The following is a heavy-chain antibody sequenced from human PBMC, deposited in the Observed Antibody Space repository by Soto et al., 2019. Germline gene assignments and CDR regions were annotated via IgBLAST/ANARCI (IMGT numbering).Heavy chain of an antibody. V-gene: IGHV3-23*01. D-gene: IGHD3-22*01. J-gene: IGHJ4*02. CDR2: ISGSGGST. Sequence: GGSMRVSCASSGVTFSSYAMSWVRPAPGKGLEWVSAISGSGGSTYDADSVKGRFTSSRDNSKSTLYLQMNSLRAEDTAVYYFANMDDNPYFDYWGQGTLVSVSS. CDR3: ANMDDNPYFDY. CDR1: GVTFSSYA.